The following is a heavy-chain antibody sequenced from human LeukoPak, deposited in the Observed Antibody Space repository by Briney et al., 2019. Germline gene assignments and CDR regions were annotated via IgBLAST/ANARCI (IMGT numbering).Heavy chain of an antibody. CDR3: AKDMGIVVTIVDY. CDR1: GFTFDDHA. J-gene: IGHJ4*02. Sequence: PGGSLRLSCAASGFTFDDHAMHWVRQAPGKGLEWVSGISWNSGSIGYADSVKGRFTISRDNAKNSLYLQMNSLRAEDTALYYCAKDMGIVVTIVDYWGQGTLVTVSS. CDR2: ISWNSGSI. D-gene: IGHD5-12*01. V-gene: IGHV3-9*01.